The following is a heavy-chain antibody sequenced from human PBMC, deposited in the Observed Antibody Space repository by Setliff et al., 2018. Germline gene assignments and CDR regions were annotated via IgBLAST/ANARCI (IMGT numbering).Heavy chain of an antibody. Sequence: SVKVSCKASGGTFSSYGISWVRQAPGQGLEWLGGTIPNFGTTNYAQEFQGRVTIITDESTSTAYMELSRLRFEDTAVYYCAREGVDTRSSTDYRYYMDLWGKGTTVTVSS. CDR2: TIPNFGTT. V-gene: IGHV1-69*05. D-gene: IGHD5-18*01. CDR3: AREGVDTRSSTDYRYYMDL. J-gene: IGHJ6*03. CDR1: GGTFSSYG.